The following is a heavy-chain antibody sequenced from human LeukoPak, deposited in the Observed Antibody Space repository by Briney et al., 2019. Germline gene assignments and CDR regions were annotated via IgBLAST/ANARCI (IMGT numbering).Heavy chain of an antibody. V-gene: IGHV4-59*01. CDR1: GGSISSYY. Sequence: PSETLSLTCTVSGGSISSYYWSWIRQPPGKGLEWIGYIYYSGSTNYNPSFKSRVTISVDTSKNQFSLKLSSVTAADTAVYYCARGEPSTVRWYYYYGMDVWGQGTTVTVSS. CDR3: ARGEPSTVRWYYYYGMDV. CDR2: IYYSGST. J-gene: IGHJ6*02. D-gene: IGHD4-23*01.